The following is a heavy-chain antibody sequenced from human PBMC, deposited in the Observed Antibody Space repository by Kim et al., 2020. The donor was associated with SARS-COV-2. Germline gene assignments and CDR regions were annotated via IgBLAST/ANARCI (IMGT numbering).Heavy chain of an antibody. J-gene: IGHJ6*02. CDR1: GGTFSSYA. CDR3: ARDRRGSTVTTDGYYYYGMDV. V-gene: IGHV1-69*04. CDR2: IIPILGIA. Sequence: SVKVSCKASGGTFSSYAISWVRQAPGQGLEWMGRIIPILGIANYAQKFQGRVTITADKSTSTAYMELSSLRSEDTAVYYCARDRRGSTVTTDGYYYYGMDVWGQGTTVTVSS. D-gene: IGHD4-17*01.